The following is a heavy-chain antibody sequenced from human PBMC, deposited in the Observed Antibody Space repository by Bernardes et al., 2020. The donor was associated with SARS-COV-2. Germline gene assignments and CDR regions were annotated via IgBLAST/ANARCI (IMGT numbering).Heavy chain of an antibody. Sequence: GGSLRLSCAASGFTFSSYAMHWVRQAPGKGLEWVAVISYDGSNKYYADSVKGRFTISRDNSKNTLYLQMNSLRAEDTAVYYCARELFGRIQQWLHDYYYGMDVWGQGTTVTVSS. CDR1: GFTFSSYA. CDR2: ISYDGSNK. J-gene: IGHJ6*02. D-gene: IGHD5-18*01. V-gene: IGHV3-30-3*01. CDR3: ARELFGRIQQWLHDYYYGMDV.